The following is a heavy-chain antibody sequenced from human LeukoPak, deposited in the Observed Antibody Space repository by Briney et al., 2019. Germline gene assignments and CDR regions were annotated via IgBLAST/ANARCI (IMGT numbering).Heavy chain of an antibody. Sequence: GGSLRLSCAASGFTFSSYSMNWVRQAPGKGLEWVSSISSSSSYIYYADSVKGRFTISRDNAKNSLYLQMNSLRAEDTAVYYCARDYVWGSYRYSISGFDYWGQGTLVTVSA. V-gene: IGHV3-21*01. CDR1: GFTFSSYS. CDR2: ISSSSSYI. D-gene: IGHD3-16*02. J-gene: IGHJ4*02. CDR3: ARDYVWGSYRYSISGFDY.